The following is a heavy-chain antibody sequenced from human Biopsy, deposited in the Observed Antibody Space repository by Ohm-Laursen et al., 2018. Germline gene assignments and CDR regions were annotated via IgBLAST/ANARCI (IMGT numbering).Heavy chain of an antibody. CDR1: GYTFTGYY. J-gene: IGHJ6*02. V-gene: IGHV1-2*02. D-gene: IGHD1-26*01. Sequence: SSVKVSCKASGYTFTGYYLHWVRQAPGQGLEWMGWIIPNSGDTNYAQKFQGRVTMTRDTSTSTAYMEVSRLRSGDTAVYYCARREQLLIPWELLVRGPNGYYSHAMDVWGPGATVTVSS. CDR2: IIPNSGDT. CDR3: ARREQLLIPWELLVRGPNGYYSHAMDV.